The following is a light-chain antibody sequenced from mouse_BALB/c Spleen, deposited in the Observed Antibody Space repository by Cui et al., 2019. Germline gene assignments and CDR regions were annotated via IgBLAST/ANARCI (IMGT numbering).Light chain of an antibody. Sequence: ETIVIQSSASLSLAIGEKVTIKSITSTDIDDDMNWYQQKPGEPPKLLISEGNTLRPGVPSRFSSSGYGTDFVFTIENMLSEDVADYYCLQSDNLPYTFGGGTKLEIK. CDR3: LQSDNLPYT. CDR1: TDIDDD. V-gene: IGKV17-121*01. CDR2: EGN. J-gene: IGKJ2*01.